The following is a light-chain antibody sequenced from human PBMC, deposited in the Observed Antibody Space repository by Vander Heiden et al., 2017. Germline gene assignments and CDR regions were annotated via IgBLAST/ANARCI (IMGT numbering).Light chain of an antibody. J-gene: IGLJ2*01. CDR3: QVWDS. Sequence: SYVLTPPPPVSVATGQTARIPCEGTNMGSNSVHLYQQKPGQAPVLVVYDDSDRPSGIPGRFSGSNSGNTATLTISRVEAGDEADYYCQVWDSFGGGTKLTVL. V-gene: IGLV3-21*02. CDR2: DDS. CDR1: NMGSNS.